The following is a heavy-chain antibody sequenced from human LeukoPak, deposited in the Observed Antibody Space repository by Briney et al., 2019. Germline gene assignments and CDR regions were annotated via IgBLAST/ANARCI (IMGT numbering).Heavy chain of an antibody. J-gene: IGHJ5*02. CDR1: GGSISSSSYY. CDR2: IYYSGST. D-gene: IGHD4-17*01. V-gene: IGHV4-39*01. CDR3: ASMTTVTKAFDP. Sequence: SETLSLTCTVSGGSISSSSYYWGWIRQPPGKGLEWIGSIYYSGSTYYNPSLKSRVTISVDTSKSQFSLKLSSVTAADTAVYYCASMTTVTKAFDPWGQGTLVTVSS.